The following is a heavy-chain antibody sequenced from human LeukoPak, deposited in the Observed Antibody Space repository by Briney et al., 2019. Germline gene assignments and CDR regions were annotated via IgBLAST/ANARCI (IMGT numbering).Heavy chain of an antibody. V-gene: IGHV3-23*01. CDR2: IGGSGGST. J-gene: IGHJ4*02. Sequence: GGSLRLSCAASGFTFNTYGMTWVRQAPGKGLEWVSGIGGSGGSTYYADSVKGRFTISRDNSKNTLYPQMNSLRAEDTAVYYCAKAPVDTPLARSDYWGQGTLVTVSS. CDR1: GFTFNTYG. CDR3: AKAPVDTPLARSDY. D-gene: IGHD5-18*01.